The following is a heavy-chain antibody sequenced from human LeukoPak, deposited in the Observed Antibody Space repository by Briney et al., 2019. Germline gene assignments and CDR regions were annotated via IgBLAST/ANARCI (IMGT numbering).Heavy chain of an antibody. V-gene: IGHV3-30*18. CDR3: AKDRIVISFGDVLKH. J-gene: IGHJ1*01. D-gene: IGHD3-10*01. CDR2: ISHDESNK. CDR1: GFIFSGYG. Sequence: PGGSLRLSCAPSGFIFSGYGMHWVRQAPGKGPEWVALISHDESNKHYADSVKGRFTISRDNSKNTLYLQMNSLRVEDTAIYYCAKDRIVISFGDVLKHWGQGTLVTV.